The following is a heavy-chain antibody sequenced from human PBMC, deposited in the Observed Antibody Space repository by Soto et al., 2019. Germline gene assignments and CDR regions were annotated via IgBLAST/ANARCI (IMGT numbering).Heavy chain of an antibody. J-gene: IGHJ6*02. CDR1: GFTVSSNY. Sequence: GVSLRLSCAASGFTVSSNYMSWVRQAPGKGLEWVSVIYSGGSTYYADSVKGRFTISRDNSKNTLYLQMNSLRAEDTAVYYCARDYPPNGMDVWGQGTTVTVSS. V-gene: IGHV3-66*01. CDR2: IYSGGST. CDR3: ARDYPPNGMDV.